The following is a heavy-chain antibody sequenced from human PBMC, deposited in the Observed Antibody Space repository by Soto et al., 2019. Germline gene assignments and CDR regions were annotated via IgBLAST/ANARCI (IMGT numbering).Heavy chain of an antibody. Sequence: QVQLVQSGAEVKKPGASVKVSCKAFGYTFTSYGISWVRQAPGQALEWMGWISANNGNTNYAQKLQGRVTMTTDTSTSTAYRELRSLRSDDTAVYYCARDRGSYALDYWGQGTLVTVSS. CDR2: ISANNGNT. CDR3: ARDRGSYALDY. J-gene: IGHJ4*02. D-gene: IGHD1-26*01. V-gene: IGHV1-18*01. CDR1: GYTFTSYG.